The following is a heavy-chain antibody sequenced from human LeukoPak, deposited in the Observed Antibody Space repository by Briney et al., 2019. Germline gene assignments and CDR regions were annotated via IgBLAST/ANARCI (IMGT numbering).Heavy chain of an antibody. D-gene: IGHD3-22*01. CDR2: ISGSGGST. Sequence: GGSLRLSCAASGLTFSSYAMSWVRQAPGKGLEWVSAISGSGGSTYYADSVKGRFTISRDNSKNTLYLQMNSLRAEDTAVYYCAKGPPLGDSSGHVFDYWGQGTLVTVSS. V-gene: IGHV3-23*01. CDR3: AKGPPLGDSSGHVFDY. J-gene: IGHJ4*02. CDR1: GLTFSSYA.